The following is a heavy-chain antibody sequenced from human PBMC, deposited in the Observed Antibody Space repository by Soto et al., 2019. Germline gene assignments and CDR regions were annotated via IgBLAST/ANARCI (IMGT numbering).Heavy chain of an antibody. V-gene: IGHV3-23*01. CDR3: AKDHLTSGGMFWFDP. J-gene: IGHJ5*02. CDR2: ISGAGVST. CDR1: GFSFSSYP. Sequence: EVQLLESGGDLIQPGGSLRLSCAASGFSFSSYPMSWVRQAPGKGLAWVAAISGAGVSTYYADSVRGLFTISRENSKNTLYQQMSSLRAKDTALYYCAKDHLTSGGMFWFDPWGQGTLVTVSS. D-gene: IGHD2-15*01.